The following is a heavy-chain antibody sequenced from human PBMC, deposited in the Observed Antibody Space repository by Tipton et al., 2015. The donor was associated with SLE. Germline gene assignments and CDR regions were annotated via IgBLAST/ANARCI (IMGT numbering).Heavy chain of an antibody. V-gene: IGHV4-39*01. CDR2: ISSSGDA. CDR1: IDSISTSNYF. J-gene: IGHJ4*02. D-gene: IGHD3-16*01. CDR3: ARHSQEVSVGGGFDY. Sequence: TLSLTCSVSIDSISTSNYFWAWIRQPPGQGLEWIGTISSSGDAFYNPSFKSRVTISVDTSKVQFSLRLTSLTAADTAMYYCARHSQEVSVGGGFDYWGQGTLVTVSS.